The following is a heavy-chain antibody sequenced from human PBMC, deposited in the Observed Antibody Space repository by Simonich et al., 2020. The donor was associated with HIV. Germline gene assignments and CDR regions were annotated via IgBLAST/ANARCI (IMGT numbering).Heavy chain of an antibody. CDR2: VDPHDGER. V-gene: IGHV1-69-2*01. J-gene: IGHJ4*02. Sequence: EVQLVQSGAEVKKPGATVKISCKVSGYTFTDYDMHWVQQAPGKGLEWVELVDPHDGERIYAEKFQGRVTITAETSRDTAYMELSSLRSEDTAVYYCATEVGLKGHGYKQSAYWGQGTLVTVSS. CDR1: GYTFTDYD. D-gene: IGHD5-12*01. CDR3: ATEVGLKGHGYKQSAY.